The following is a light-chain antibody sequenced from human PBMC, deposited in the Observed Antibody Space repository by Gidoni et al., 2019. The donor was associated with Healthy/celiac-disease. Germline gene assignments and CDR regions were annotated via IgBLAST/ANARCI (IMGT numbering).Light chain of an antibody. J-gene: IGLJ2*01. CDR1: SSNIGACYD. CDR3: QSYDSSLSAVV. Sequence: QSVLTQPPSVSGAPGQRVTISCTGSSSNIGACYDVHWYQQLPGTAPKLLIYGNSNRPSVVPDRFSGSKSGTSASLAITGLQAEDEADYYCQSYDSSLSAVVFGGGTKLTVL. V-gene: IGLV1-40*01. CDR2: GNS.